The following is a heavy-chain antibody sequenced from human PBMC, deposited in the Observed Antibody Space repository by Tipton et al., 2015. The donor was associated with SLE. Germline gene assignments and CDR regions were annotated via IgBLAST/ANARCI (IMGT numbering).Heavy chain of an antibody. D-gene: IGHD3-10*01. CDR3: ARGGQRITMVQGVYYFDY. V-gene: IGHV4-34*01. CDR2: INHSGST. CDR1: GDSISSHY. Sequence: TLSLTCTVSGDSISSHYWSWIRQPPGKGLEWIGEINHSGSTNYNPSLKSRVTISVDTSKNQFSLKLSSVTAADTAVYYCARGGQRITMVQGVYYFDYWGQGTLVTVSS. J-gene: IGHJ4*02.